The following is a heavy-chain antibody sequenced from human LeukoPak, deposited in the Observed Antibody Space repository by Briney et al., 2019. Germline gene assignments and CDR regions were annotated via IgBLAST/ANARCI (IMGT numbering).Heavy chain of an antibody. Sequence: PGGSLRLSCAASGFTFSSYAMSWVRQAPGKGLEWVSAISGSGGSTYYADSVKGRFTISRDNSKNTLYLQMNSLRAEDTAVYYCARDRLEYYYGSGSYFHYYGMDVWGQGTTVTVSS. CDR3: ARDRLEYYYGSGSYFHYYGMDV. J-gene: IGHJ6*02. CDR2: ISGSGGST. CDR1: GFTFSSYA. D-gene: IGHD3-10*01. V-gene: IGHV3-23*01.